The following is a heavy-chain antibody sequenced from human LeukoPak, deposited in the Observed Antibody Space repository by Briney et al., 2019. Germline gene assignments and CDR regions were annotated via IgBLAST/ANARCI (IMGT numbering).Heavy chain of an antibody. V-gene: IGHV3-11*01. J-gene: IGHJ4*02. Sequence: GGSLRLSCAASGFTFSDHYMSWIRQSPGKGLEWISYISSSGSTTYYADSVKGRFTISRDNAKTSLYLQMNSLRAEDTAVYYCARDRDSSGSGFYWGQGTLVTVSS. CDR1: GFTFSDHY. CDR2: ISSSGSTT. D-gene: IGHD6-19*01. CDR3: ARDRDSSGSGFY.